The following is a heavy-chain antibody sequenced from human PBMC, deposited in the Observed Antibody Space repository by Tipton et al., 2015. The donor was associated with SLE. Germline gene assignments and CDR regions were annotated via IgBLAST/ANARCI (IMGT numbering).Heavy chain of an antibody. CDR1: GYSFASYW. J-gene: IGHJ3*02. D-gene: IGHD1-14*01. CDR2: IYPGDSDT. Sequence: QLVQSGAEVKKPGESLKISCKGSGYSFASYWIGWVRQMPGKGLEWMGIIYPGDSDTRYSPSFQGQVTISADKSTSTAYLQWNNLEASDTAMYYCARSWRGNHDVFDMWGQGTMVSVSP. CDR3: ARSWRGNHDVFDM. V-gene: IGHV5-51*03.